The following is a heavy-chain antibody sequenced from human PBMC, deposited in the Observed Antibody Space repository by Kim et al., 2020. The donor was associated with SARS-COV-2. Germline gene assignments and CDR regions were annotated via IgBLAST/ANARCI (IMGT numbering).Heavy chain of an antibody. Sequence: TSARKLQGRVTMTTDTSTSTAYMELRSLRSDDTAVYYCSRRDGYNLGFDYWGQGTLVTVSS. J-gene: IGHJ4*02. CDR3: SRRDGYNLGFDY. D-gene: IGHD5-12*01. V-gene: IGHV1-18*01.